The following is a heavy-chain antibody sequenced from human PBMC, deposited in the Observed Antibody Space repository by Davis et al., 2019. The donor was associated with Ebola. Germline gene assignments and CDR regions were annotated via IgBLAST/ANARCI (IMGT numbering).Heavy chain of an antibody. CDR3: AKEDESPDM. Sequence: ASVKVSCKASGGTFSSYTISWVRQAPGQGLEWMGLIHPRDGNTIYAQRFQGRVTMTRDTATDTVDMELSSLTSDDTAIYYCAKEDESPDMWGQGTVVTVSS. V-gene: IGHV1-46*01. J-gene: IGHJ3*02. CDR1: GGTFSSYT. CDR2: IHPRDGNT.